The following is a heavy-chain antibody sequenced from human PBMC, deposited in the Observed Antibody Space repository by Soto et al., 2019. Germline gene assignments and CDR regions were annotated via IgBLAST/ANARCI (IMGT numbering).Heavy chain of an antibody. Sequence: SETLSLTCAVSGGSISSSNWWSWVRQPPGKGLEWIGEIYHSGSTNYNPSLKSRVTISVDKSKNQFSLKLSSVTAADTAVYYCARDRLAPYYYDSSGYSFFDYWGQGTLVT. CDR2: IYHSGST. CDR1: GGSISSSNW. V-gene: IGHV4-4*02. J-gene: IGHJ4*02. CDR3: ARDRLAPYYYDSSGYSFFDY. D-gene: IGHD3-22*01.